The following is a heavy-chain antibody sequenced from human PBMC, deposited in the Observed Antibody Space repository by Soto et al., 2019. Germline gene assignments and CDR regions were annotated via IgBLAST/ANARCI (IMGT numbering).Heavy chain of an antibody. CDR2: ISYDGTNK. Sequence: QVQLVESGGGVVQPGRSLRLSCAASRFAFSSYAMHWVRQAPGKGLEWVAVISYDGTNKYYADSVKGRFNISRDHSKTTLYLQMNSLRAEDTAVYYCAKDVEVATMVGYVYYWGQGTLCTVSS. CDR3: AKDVEVATMVGYVYY. D-gene: IGHD2-15*01. J-gene: IGHJ4*02. V-gene: IGHV3-30*18. CDR1: RFAFSSYA.